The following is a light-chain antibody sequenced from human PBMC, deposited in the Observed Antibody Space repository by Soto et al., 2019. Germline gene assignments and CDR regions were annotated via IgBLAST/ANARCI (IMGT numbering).Light chain of an antibody. J-gene: IGKJ2*01. CDR1: QSVSGNY. CDR2: GSS. CDR3: QQYGSSPPYT. V-gene: IGKV3-20*01. Sequence: EIVLTQSPGTLSLSPGERATLSCRASQSVSGNYLAWYRQKAGQSPRHLIYGSSDRATGIPDRFSGSGSGTDFTLTISRVEPEDFAVYYCQQYGSSPPYTFGQGTKLEIK.